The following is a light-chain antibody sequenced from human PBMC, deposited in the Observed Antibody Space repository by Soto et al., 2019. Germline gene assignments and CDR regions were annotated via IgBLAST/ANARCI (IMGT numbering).Light chain of an antibody. CDR2: GTF. V-gene: IGKV3-20*01. Sequence: EIVLTQSPGTLSLSPGERATLSCRASQSISSNYLAWYQQKPGQPPRLLIYGTFFRATCIPDRFSGGVSATDFTLATSRLGPADFAVYYCQQYDISPLVFGPGTKVDIK. J-gene: IGKJ3*01. CDR3: QQYDISPLV. CDR1: QSISSNY.